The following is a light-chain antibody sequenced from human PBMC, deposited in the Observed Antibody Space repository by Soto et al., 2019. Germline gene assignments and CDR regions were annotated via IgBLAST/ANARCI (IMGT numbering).Light chain of an antibody. CDR1: QSISSY. CDR3: QQSYSTPIT. CDR2: AAS. J-gene: IGKJ5*01. V-gene: IGKV1-39*01. Sequence: DIQMTQSPSSLSASVGDRVTITCLASQSISSYLNWYQQKPGKAPKLLIYAASSLQSGVPSRFSGSGSGTDFTLTISSLQPEEFATYYCQQSYSTPITFGQGTRLEIK.